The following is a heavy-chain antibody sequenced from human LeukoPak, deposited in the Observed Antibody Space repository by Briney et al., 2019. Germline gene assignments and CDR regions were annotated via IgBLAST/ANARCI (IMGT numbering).Heavy chain of an antibody. CDR2: IYTSGST. V-gene: IGHV4-4*09. J-gene: IGHJ6*02. CDR3: ARHGVNSGSYNYYYYGMDV. D-gene: IGHD1-26*01. Sequence: SETLSLTCTVSGGSISSYYWSWIRQPPGKGLEWIGYIYTSGSTNYNPSLKSRVTISVDTSKNQFSLKLSSVTAADTAVYYCARHGVNSGSYNYYYYGMDVWGQGTTVTVSS. CDR1: GGSISSYY.